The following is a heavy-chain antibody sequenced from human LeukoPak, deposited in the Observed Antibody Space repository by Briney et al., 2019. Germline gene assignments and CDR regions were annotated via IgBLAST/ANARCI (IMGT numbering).Heavy chain of an antibody. Sequence: GGSLSLSCAVSGFTFSSYSMNWVRQAPGKGREWVSSISSSSSYIYYADSVKGRFTISRDNAKNSLYLQMNSLRAEDTAVYYCARNNYDRGANYYYYMDVWGKGTTVTVSS. CDR3: ARNNYDRGANYYYYMDV. D-gene: IGHD3-9*01. CDR2: ISSSSSYI. V-gene: IGHV3-21*01. J-gene: IGHJ6*03. CDR1: GFTFSSYS.